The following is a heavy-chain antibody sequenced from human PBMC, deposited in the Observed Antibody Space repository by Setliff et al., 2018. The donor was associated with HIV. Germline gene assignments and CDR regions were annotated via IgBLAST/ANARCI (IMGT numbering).Heavy chain of an antibody. D-gene: IGHD5-18*01. V-gene: IGHV3-66*02. Sequence: PGGSLRLSCEASGFSVTDTYMGWVRQAPGKGLEWVTLTYKGGKTYYADFVKGRFTIARDDSKNTVSLQMTNLGTGDTAMYYCAKGGYGGAYYVAGYWGQGTLVTVSS. CDR1: GFSVTDTY. J-gene: IGHJ4*02. CDR3: AKGGYGGAYYVAGY. CDR2: TYKGGKT.